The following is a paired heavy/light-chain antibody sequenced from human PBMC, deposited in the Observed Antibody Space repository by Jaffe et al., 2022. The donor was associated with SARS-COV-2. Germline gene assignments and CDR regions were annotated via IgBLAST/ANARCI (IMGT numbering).Light chain of an antibody. J-gene: IGKJ4*01. CDR2: GAS. Sequence: EIVMTQSPVTLSVSPGERATLSCRASQSVSSNLAWYQQKPGQAPRLLIYGASTRATGIPARFSGSGSGTEFTLTISSLQSEDFALYYCQQYNTWFTFGGGTKVEIK. CDR1: QSVSSN. CDR3: QQYNTWFT. V-gene: IGKV3-15*01.
Heavy chain of an antibody. CDR3: AKPVRGLVIDVFDV. V-gene: IGHV3-23*04. Sequence: EVQLVESGGGLEQPGGSLRLSCAASGFSFSSYAMSWVRQAPEKGLEGVAVIGASGGSTYYVDSVKGRFTISRDNSKNTLYLQMNSLRVEDMAIYYCAKPVRGLVIDVFDVWGQGTVVTVSS. D-gene: IGHD3-10*01. J-gene: IGHJ3*01. CDR2: IGASGGST. CDR1: GFSFSSYA.